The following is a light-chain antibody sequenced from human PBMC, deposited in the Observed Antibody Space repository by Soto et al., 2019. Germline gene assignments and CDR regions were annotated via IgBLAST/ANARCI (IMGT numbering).Light chain of an antibody. V-gene: IGLV2-14*01. CDR2: DVS. J-gene: IGLJ2*01. CDR3: SSYTSSSTLV. CDR1: NSDVGGYNY. Sequence: QSALTQPASVSGSPGQSITISCTGTNSDVGGYNYVSWYQQHPGKAPKLMIYDVSNRPSGVSNRFSGSKSGNTASLTISGLQAEDEADYYSSSYTSSSTLVFGGGTKLTVL.